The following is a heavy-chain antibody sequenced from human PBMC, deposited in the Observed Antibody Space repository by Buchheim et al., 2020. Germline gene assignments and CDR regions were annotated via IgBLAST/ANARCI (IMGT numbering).Heavy chain of an antibody. J-gene: IGHJ5*01. Sequence: QVQLVESGGGVVQPGRSLRLSCAASGFTFSSYGMHWVRQAPGKGLEWVAVISYDGSNKYYADSVKGRFTISRDTSKNTLYVQMNSLRAEETAVYYCAKGSRGGDMNWFDSWGQGTL. D-gene: IGHD2-21*02. V-gene: IGHV3-30*18. CDR1: GFTFSSYG. CDR3: AKGSRGGDMNWFDS. CDR2: ISYDGSNK.